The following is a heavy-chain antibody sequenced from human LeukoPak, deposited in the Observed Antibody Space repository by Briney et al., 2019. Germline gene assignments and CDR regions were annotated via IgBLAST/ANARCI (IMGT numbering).Heavy chain of an antibody. CDR2: ISGDGGST. J-gene: IGHJ4*02. V-gene: IGHV3-43*02. CDR3: AKDILELSPYYFDY. Sequence: GGSLRLSCAASGFTFDDYAMHWVRQAPGKGLEWVSLISGDGGSTYYAYSVKGRFTISRDNSKNSLYLQINSLRTEDTALYYCAKDILELSPYYFDYWGQGTLVTVSS. D-gene: IGHD1-7*01. CDR1: GFTFDDYA.